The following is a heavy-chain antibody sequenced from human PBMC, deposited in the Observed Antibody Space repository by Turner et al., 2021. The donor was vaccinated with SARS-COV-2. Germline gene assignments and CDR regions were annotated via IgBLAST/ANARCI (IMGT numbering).Heavy chain of an antibody. CDR3: ARDHRPVVVPAAKRAGSYYYGMDV. Sequence: EVQLVESGGGLVKPGGSLRLSCAASGFTFSSHRLNWVRQAPGKGLEWVSSISSSSSYIYYADSVKGRFTISRDNAKNSLYLQMNSLRAEDTAVYYCARDHRPVVVPAAKRAGSYYYGMDVWGQGTTVTVSS. J-gene: IGHJ6*02. CDR1: GFTFSSHR. CDR2: ISSSSSYI. D-gene: IGHD2-2*01. V-gene: IGHV3-21*01.